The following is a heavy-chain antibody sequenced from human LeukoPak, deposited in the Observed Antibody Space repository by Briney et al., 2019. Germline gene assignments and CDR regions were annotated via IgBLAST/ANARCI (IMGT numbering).Heavy chain of an antibody. V-gene: IGHV1-24*01. J-gene: IGHJ3*02. CDR3: ATEGEGGWNLQGNAFDI. Sequence: ASVTVPCKVSGYTLNELSMLWVRQAPGKGREGVGGFDPEDGETNYAQKFHGRVTMTEDTSKDTAYMELSSLRSEDTAVYYCATEGEGGWNLQGNAFDIWGQGTVVTVS. CDR2: FDPEDGET. CDR1: GYTLNELS. D-gene: IGHD1-7*01.